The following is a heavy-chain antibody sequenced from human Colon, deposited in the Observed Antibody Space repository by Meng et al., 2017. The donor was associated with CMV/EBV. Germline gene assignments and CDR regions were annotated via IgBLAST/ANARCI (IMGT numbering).Heavy chain of an antibody. V-gene: IGHV4-31*03. Sequence: CTGSGGSISIGKPHWSWLGQQPGMCHEWIASIYNSETTCCIPSLRSRFTMSVYSSKNKFFLNLNAVTAAATAIYYCATYYAGRGGQGPWGQGTLVTVSS. CDR1: GGSISIGKPH. CDR3: ATYYAGRGGQGP. D-gene: IGHD3-10*01. J-gene: IGHJ5*02. CDR2: IYNSETT.